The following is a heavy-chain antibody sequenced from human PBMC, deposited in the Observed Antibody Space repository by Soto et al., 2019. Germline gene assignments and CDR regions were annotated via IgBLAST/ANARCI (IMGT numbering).Heavy chain of an antibody. CDR2: ITASGGST. Sequence: EVQLLESGGGLIQPGGSLRLSCAASGFTFSTFAMTWVRQAPGKGLEWASAITASGGSTYYADSVKGRFTISRDNSKNTLYLQTNSLRVEDTAVYYCAKDLFPARYSLYGLDVWGQGTTVTVSS. CDR1: GFTFSTFA. J-gene: IGHJ6*02. V-gene: IGHV3-23*01. D-gene: IGHD5-12*01. CDR3: AKDLFPARYSLYGLDV.